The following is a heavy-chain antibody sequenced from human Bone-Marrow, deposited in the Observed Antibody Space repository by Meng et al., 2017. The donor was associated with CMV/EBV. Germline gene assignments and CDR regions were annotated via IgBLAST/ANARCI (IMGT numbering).Heavy chain of an antibody. J-gene: IGHJ4*02. Sequence: GSLRLSCAVSGGSFSGYYWTWIRQPPGKGLEWIGEINHSGSTNYNPSLKSRVTLSVDTSKKQFSMRLNSVTAADAAVYYCARGADDHDYWGQGTLVTVSS. V-gene: IGHV4-34*01. D-gene: IGHD1-14*01. CDR1: GGSFSGYY. CDR2: INHSGST. CDR3: ARGADDHDY.